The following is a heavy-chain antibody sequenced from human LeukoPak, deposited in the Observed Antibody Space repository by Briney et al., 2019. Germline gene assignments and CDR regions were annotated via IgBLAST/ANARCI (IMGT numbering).Heavy chain of an antibody. CDR1: GFTFSSYA. CDR2: ISGSGGST. D-gene: IGHD3-3*01. CDR3: AKDLREEAPYYDFWSGYYIFDY. J-gene: IGHJ4*02. V-gene: IGHV3-23*01. Sequence: PGGSLRLSCAASGFTFSSYAMSWVRQAPGKGLEWVSAISGSGGSTYYADSVKGRFTISRDNSKNTLYLQMNSLRAEDTAVYYCAKDLREEAPYYDFWSGYYIFDYWGQGTLVTVSS.